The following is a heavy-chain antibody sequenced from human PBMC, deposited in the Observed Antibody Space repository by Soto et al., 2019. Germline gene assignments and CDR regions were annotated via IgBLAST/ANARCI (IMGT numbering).Heavy chain of an antibody. Sequence: QVQLVQSGAEVKKPGSSVKVSCKASGGTFSSYAISWVRQAPGQGLEWMGGIIPIFGTANYAQKFQGRVTITADESTSTAYVELSSLRSEDTAVYYCARGPGCSGGSCYSRWFDPWGQGTLVTVSS. J-gene: IGHJ5*02. CDR2: IIPIFGTA. CDR3: ARGPGCSGGSCYSRWFDP. V-gene: IGHV1-69*01. CDR1: GGTFSSYA. D-gene: IGHD2-15*01.